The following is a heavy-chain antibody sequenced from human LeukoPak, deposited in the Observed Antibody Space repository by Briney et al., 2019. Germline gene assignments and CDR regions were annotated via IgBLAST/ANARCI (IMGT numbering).Heavy chain of an antibody. J-gene: IGHJ1*01. Sequence: ASVKVSCKASGYTFTSYYMHWVRQAPGQGLEWMGIINPSGGSTNYAQKLQGRVTMTRDTSTSTVFMELSRLRSEDTAVYYCARKSSQGNAGYFQHWGQRTLVTVSS. CDR3: ARKSSQGNAGYFQH. CDR1: GYTFTSYY. CDR2: INPSGGST. V-gene: IGHV1-46*01.